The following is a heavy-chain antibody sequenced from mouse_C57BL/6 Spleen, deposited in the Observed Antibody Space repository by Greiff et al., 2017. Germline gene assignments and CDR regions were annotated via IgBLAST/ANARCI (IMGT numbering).Heavy chain of an antibody. V-gene: IGHV1-72*01. CDR3: GREKYAMDY. CDR1: GYTFTSYW. CDR2: IDPTSGST. Sequence: QVQLQQPGAELVKPGASVKLSCKASGYTFTSYWMHWMRQRPGRGLEWIGRIDPTSGSTNYNEKFKSKATLTVDKPSSTAYMQLSSLTSEDSAVYYCGREKYAMDYWGQGTSVTVSS. J-gene: IGHJ4*01.